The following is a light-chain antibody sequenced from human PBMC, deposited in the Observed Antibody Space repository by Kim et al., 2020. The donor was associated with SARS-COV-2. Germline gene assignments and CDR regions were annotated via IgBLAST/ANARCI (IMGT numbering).Light chain of an antibody. CDR1: QDFRSW. Sequence: DIQMTQSPSFVSASVGDRVTISCRASQDFRSWLSWYQQRPGQAPRLLIYAAYNLHTGVPSRFSGSGSGTDFTLTISSLQPEDFATYYCQQTNNFPYTFGQGTKLEI. CDR3: QQTNNFPYT. CDR2: AAY. J-gene: IGKJ2*01. V-gene: IGKV1-12*01.